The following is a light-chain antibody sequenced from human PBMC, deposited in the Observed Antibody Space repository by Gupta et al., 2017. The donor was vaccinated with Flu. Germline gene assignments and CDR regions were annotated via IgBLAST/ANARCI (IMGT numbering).Light chain of an antibody. Sequence: SYVLTPPPSVSVARGQTARLPGGGSNIGSKSVHWYQQRPGQAPVLVVYDDSDRPSGIPERDSGSNSGNTATLTISRVGAGDEADDYCQGWDSSRDHPNWVFGGGTKLPVL. CDR1: NIGSKS. CDR2: DDS. J-gene: IGLJ3*02. CDR3: QGWDSSRDHPNWV. V-gene: IGLV3-21*02.